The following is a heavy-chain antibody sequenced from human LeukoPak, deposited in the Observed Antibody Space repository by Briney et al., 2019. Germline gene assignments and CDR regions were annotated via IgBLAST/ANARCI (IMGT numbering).Heavy chain of an antibody. CDR2: IIPIFGTA. CDR1: GYTLTELS. V-gene: IGHV1-69*13. CDR3: ASGSGYFYYGMDV. D-gene: IGHD2-15*01. J-gene: IGHJ6*02. Sequence: GASVKVSCKVSGYTLTELSMHWVRQAPGQGLEWMGGIIPIFGTANYAQKFQGRVTITADESTSTAYMELSSLRSEDTAVYYCASGSGYFYYGMDVWGQGTTVTVSS.